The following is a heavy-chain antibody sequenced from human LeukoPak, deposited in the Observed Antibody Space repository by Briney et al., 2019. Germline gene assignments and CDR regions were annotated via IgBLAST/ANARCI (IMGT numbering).Heavy chain of an antibody. CDR1: GYIFTSYN. D-gene: IGHD3-9*01. V-gene: IGHV1-46*01. CDR3: ARDTSRLLRYFDWNHYYYYYMDV. J-gene: IGHJ6*03. CDR2: INSSGGST. Sequence: ASVKVSCKASGYIFTSYNVYWVRQAPGQGLEWMGIINSSGGSTNYAQKFQGRVTMTRDTSTSTVYMELSSLRSDDTAVYYCARDTSRLLRYFDWNHYYYYYMDVWGKGTTVTISS.